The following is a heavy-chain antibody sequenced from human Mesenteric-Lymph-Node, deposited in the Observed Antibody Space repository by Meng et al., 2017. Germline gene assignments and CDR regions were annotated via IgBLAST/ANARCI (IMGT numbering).Heavy chain of an antibody. V-gene: IGHV4-30-4*01. D-gene: IGHD2/OR15-2a*01. CDR1: GGSISSGDSY. CDR2: IYYSGST. CDR3: ARGFLSFVRVFDY. J-gene: IGHJ4*02. Sequence: QLQESGSGLVKPSQTLSLTCSVSGGSISSGDSYWSWIRQPPGKGLEWIGYIYYSGSTYYNPSLRSRITISVDTSKNQFSLKLSSVTAADTAVYYCARGFLSFVRVFDYWGQGTLVTVSS.